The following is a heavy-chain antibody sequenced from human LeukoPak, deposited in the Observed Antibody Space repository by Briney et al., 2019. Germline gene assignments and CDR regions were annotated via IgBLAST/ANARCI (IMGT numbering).Heavy chain of an antibody. D-gene: IGHD2-2*02. CDR1: GYTFTSYY. CDR3: ARVAAEGVGVPGAIGFGWLRRDYYYMDV. J-gene: IGHJ6*03. V-gene: IGHV1-46*01. CDR2: INPSGGST. Sequence: ASVKVSCKASGYTFTSYYMHWVRQAPGEGLEWMGIINPSGGSTSYAQKFQGRVTMTRDMSTSTDYMELSSLRSEDTAVYYCARVAAEGVGVPGAIGFGWLRRDYYYMDVWGKGTTVTVSS.